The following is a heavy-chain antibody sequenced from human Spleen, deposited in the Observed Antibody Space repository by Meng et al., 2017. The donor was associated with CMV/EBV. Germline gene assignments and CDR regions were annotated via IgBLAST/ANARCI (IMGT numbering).Heavy chain of an antibody. V-gene: IGHV4-38-2*02. Sequence: SETLSLTCTVSGYSISSGYYWGWIRQPPGKGLEWIGSIYHSGSTYYNPSLKSRVTISVDTSKNQFSLKLSSVTAADTAVYYCARDHYDFWSGYPYYYYGMDVWGQGTTVTSP. J-gene: IGHJ6*02. CDR1: GYSISSGYY. CDR3: ARDHYDFWSGYPYYYYGMDV. D-gene: IGHD3-3*01. CDR2: IYHSGST.